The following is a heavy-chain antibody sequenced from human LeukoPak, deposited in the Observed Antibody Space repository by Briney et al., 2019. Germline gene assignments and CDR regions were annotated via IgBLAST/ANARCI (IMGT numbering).Heavy chain of an antibody. Sequence: GGSLRLSCAASGFTFSSYEMNWVRQAPGKGLEWVSYISSSGSTIYYADSMKGRFTISRDNSKNTLYLQMNSLRAGDTAVYYCARDGDYYDSSGYYRNFDYWGQGTLVTVSS. D-gene: IGHD3-22*01. CDR1: GFTFSSYE. J-gene: IGHJ4*02. CDR2: ISSSGSTI. CDR3: ARDGDYYDSSGYYRNFDY. V-gene: IGHV3-48*03.